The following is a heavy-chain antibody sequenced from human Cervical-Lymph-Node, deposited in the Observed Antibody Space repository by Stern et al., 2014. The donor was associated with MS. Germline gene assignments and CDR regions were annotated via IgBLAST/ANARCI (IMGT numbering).Heavy chain of an antibody. J-gene: IGHJ4*02. CDR1: GASISSGTSY. CDR2: LHASGAT. D-gene: IGHD1-26*01. Sequence: QLQLQESGPGLVKPSQTLSLTCTVSGASISSGTSYWSWIRQPAGGGLEWIGRLHASGATYYNPSLKSRVTISGDTSKNQFSLNLNPVTAADTAVYYCARGHWELLGNNYFDSWGQGTLVTVSS. CDR3: ARGHWELLGNNYFDS. V-gene: IGHV4-61*02.